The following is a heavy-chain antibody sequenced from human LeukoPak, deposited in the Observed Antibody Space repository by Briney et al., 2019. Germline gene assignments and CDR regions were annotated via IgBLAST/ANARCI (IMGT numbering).Heavy chain of an antibody. J-gene: IGHJ4*02. V-gene: IGHV6-1*01. CDR3: AREDTLNGVTHFDY. Sequence: SQTLSLTCAISGDSVSANNAAWNWIRQSPSRGLEWLGRTYYRSKWYTAYAVSVKSRITISSDTSKNQFSLHLNSVTPEDTAVYYCAREDTLNGVTHFDYWGQGTLVTVSS. CDR2: TYYRSKWYT. D-gene: IGHD2-8*01. CDR1: GDSVSANNAA.